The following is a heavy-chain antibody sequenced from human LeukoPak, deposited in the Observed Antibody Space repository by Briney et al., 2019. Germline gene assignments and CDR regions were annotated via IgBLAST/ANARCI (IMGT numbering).Heavy chain of an antibody. Sequence: GGSLILSCAASGFTFTSYAMSWVRQAPGKGLEWVSVISSGGGSTYYADSVKGRFTISRDNSKNTLYVQMNSLRAEDTAVYYCAKSIVPNYYYGMDVWGQGTTVTVSS. CDR3: AKSIVPNYYYGMDV. V-gene: IGHV3-23*01. CDR2: ISSGGGST. J-gene: IGHJ6*02. D-gene: IGHD3-16*02. CDR1: GFTFTSYA.